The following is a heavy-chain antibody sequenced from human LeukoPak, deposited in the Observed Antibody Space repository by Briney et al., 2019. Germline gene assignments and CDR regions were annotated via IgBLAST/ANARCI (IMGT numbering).Heavy chain of an antibody. J-gene: IGHJ4*02. CDR3: ARRTTVVTNFDY. D-gene: IGHD4-23*01. CDR2: IHSGGNT. V-gene: IGHV3-53*01. CDR1: GFTVSSSY. Sequence: GGSLRLSCAASGFTVSSSYMSWVRQAPGKGLEWVSVIHSGGNTYYADSVKGRFTISRDNSKNTLYLQMNSLRAEDTAVYYCARRTTVVTNFDYWGQGTLVTVSS.